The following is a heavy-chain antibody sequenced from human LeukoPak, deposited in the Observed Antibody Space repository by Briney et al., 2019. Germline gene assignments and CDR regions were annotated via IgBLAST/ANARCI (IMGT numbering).Heavy chain of an antibody. CDR2: ISGSGGNT. D-gene: IGHD6-13*01. J-gene: IGHJ4*03. V-gene: IGHV3-23*01. CDR3: AKCMAEPGTCYFDN. CDR1: GFTFSSYA. Sequence: GGSLRLSCAASGFTFSSYAMTWVRQAPGKGQEGVFSISGSGGNTYYANSVKGRFTISRDNSKSTLYLQMNNLGAEDTALYYCAKCMAEPGTCYFDNWGRGTLVTVSS.